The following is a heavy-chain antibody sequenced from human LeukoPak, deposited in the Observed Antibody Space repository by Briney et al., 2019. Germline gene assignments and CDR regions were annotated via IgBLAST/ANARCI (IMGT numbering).Heavy chain of an antibody. D-gene: IGHD3-10*01. V-gene: IGHV1-2*02. CDR3: ARGRYGSGSYYLDY. Sequence: ASVKVSCKASGYTFTSYYMHWVRRAPGQGLEWMGWINPNSGGTNYAQKFQGRVTMTRDTSISTAYMELSRLRSDDTAVYYCARGRYGSGSYYLDYWGQGTLVTVSS. CDR1: GYTFTSYY. J-gene: IGHJ4*02. CDR2: INPNSGGT.